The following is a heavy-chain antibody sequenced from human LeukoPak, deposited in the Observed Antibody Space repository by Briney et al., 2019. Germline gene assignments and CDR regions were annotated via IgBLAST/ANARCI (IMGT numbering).Heavy chain of an antibody. V-gene: IGHV4-39*01. CDR1: GDSISSSYFY. Sequence: SETLSLTCTVSGDSISSSYFYWAWIRQPPGKGLQWIGSIYSSGSAYYNPSLKSRVAISVDTSENQFSLKLSSVTAADTAVYYCARGVGIAAAVSVDYWGQGTLVTVSS. CDR2: IYSSGSA. D-gene: IGHD6-13*01. CDR3: ARGVGIAAAVSVDY. J-gene: IGHJ4*02.